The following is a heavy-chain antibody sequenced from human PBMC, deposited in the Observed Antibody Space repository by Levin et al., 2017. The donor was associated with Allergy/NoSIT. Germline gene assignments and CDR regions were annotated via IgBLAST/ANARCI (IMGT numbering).Heavy chain of an antibody. CDR3: SRDDVRPGPYFDY. Sequence: GESLKISCTASGFTFGDYVVTWFRQAPGKGLEWVGFIRKTGSGGTTEFAASVKGRFTMSRDDSKSIAYLQMNSLKPEDTAVYYCSRDDVRPGPYFDYWGQGTLVTVSS. J-gene: IGHJ4*02. CDR2: IRKTGSGGTT. V-gene: IGHV3-49*03. CDR1: GFTFGDYV.